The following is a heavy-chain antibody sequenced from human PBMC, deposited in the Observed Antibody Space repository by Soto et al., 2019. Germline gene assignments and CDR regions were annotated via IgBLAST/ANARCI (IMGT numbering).Heavy chain of an antibody. CDR2: ISSSSSSI. CDR3: ARENSDI. J-gene: IGHJ3*02. CDR1: GFTFSAYS. Sequence: PGGSLRLSCAASGFTFSAYSMNWVRQAPGKGLEWVSYISSSSSSIYYADSVKGRFTISRDNAKNSLYLELNSPRDEDTAVYYCARENSDIWGKGTMVTVSS. V-gene: IGHV3-48*02.